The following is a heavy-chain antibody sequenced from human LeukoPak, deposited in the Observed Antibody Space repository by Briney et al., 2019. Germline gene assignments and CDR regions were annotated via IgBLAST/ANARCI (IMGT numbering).Heavy chain of an antibody. Sequence: SETLSLTCTVSGGSISSYYWSWIRQPPGKGLEWIGYIYYSGNTNYNPSLKSRLTISVDTSKNQFSLKLRSVTAADTAVYYCARVPPYCYDSSGYYPLSWYFDLWGRGTLVTVSS. V-gene: IGHV4-59*01. CDR2: IYYSGNT. CDR3: ARVPPYCYDSSGYYPLSWYFDL. CDR1: GGSISSYY. D-gene: IGHD3-22*01. J-gene: IGHJ2*01.